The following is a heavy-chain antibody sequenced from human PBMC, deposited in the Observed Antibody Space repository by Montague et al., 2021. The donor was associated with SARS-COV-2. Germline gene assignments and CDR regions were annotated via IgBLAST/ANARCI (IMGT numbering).Heavy chain of an antibody. CDR3: ARTYYDILTGYYTYDY. D-gene: IGHD3-9*01. Sequence: PALVKPTQTLTLTCTFSGFSLSTSGMCVSWIRQPPGKALEWLALIDWDDDKYYSTSLKTRLTISKDTSKNQVVLTMTNMDPVDTATYYCARTYYDILTGYYTYDYWGQGTLATVSP. V-gene: IGHV2-70*01. CDR2: IDWDDDK. CDR1: GFSLSTSGMC. J-gene: IGHJ4*02.